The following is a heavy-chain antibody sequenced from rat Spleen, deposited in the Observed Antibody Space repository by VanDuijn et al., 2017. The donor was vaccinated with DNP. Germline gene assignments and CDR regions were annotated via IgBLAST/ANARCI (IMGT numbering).Heavy chain of an antibody. Sequence: EVQLVESGGGLVQPGRSMKLSCAASGFTFSSFPMAWVRQAPTKGLEWVATISTSGGSTYYRDSVKGRFTISRDNAKSTLYLQMNSLRSEDTATYYCTRATLGYWGQGVMVTVSS. V-gene: IGHV5-46*01. CDR2: ISTSGGST. D-gene: IGHD4-3*01. CDR1: GFTFSSFP. J-gene: IGHJ2*01. CDR3: TRATLGY.